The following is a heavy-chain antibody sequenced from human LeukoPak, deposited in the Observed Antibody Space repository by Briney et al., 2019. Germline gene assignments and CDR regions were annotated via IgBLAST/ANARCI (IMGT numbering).Heavy chain of an antibody. Sequence: GGSLRLSCTASGFTFKNYRMTWVRQAPGKGLEWVASMKDDGNEIQYVDSVKGRFTISRDNAKNSLYLQMNNLRAEDTAVYDCARNRATNDYWGQGTLVTVSS. CDR1: GFTFKNYR. J-gene: IGHJ4*02. V-gene: IGHV3-7*01. D-gene: IGHD1-26*01. CDR2: MKDDGNEI. CDR3: ARNRATNDY.